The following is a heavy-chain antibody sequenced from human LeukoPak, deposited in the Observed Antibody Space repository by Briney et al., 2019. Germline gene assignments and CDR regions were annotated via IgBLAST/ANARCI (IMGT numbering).Heavy chain of an antibody. CDR1: GFTFSTYE. D-gene: IGHD4-11*01. CDR3: AGGMTTGTVDS. Sequence: GGSLRLSCTASGFTFSTYEMNWVRQAPGKGLESVSYISSSGSTVYYADSVKGRFTISRDSAKNSLYLQMNSLRAEDTAVYYCAGGMTTGTVDSWGQGTLVTVSS. J-gene: IGHJ4*02. V-gene: IGHV3-48*03. CDR2: ISSSGSTV.